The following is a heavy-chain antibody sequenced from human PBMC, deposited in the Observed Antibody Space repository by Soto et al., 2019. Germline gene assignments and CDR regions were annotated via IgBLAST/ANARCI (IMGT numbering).Heavy chain of an antibody. D-gene: IGHD6-19*01. CDR2: VYPGDSDT. CDR3: ARTVREQWLADY. J-gene: IGHJ4*02. CDR1: GYSFPSYW. Sequence: GESLKISCKGSGYSFPSYWIGWVRQMPGKGREWMGIVYPGDSDTRYSPSFQGQVTISADKSISTAYLQWSSLKASDTAMYYCARTVREQWLADYWGRGTLVTVSS. V-gene: IGHV5-51*01.